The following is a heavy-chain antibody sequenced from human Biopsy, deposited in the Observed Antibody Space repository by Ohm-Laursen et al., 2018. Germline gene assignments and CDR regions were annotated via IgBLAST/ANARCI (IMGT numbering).Heavy chain of an antibody. V-gene: IGHV4-39*01. J-gene: IGHJ6*02. D-gene: IGHD2/OR15-2a*01. CDR2: IYYSGNT. Sequence: GTLSLTCTVSGGSISDSTYHWGWIRQSPGKGLEWIGNIYYSGNTDYSPSLKSRVTISVDTSNNQFSLKLRSVTAADTAVYYCARATNSTGWPYYYFYGMDVWGQGTTVTVSS. CDR3: ARATNSTGWPYYYFYGMDV. CDR1: GGSISDSTYH.